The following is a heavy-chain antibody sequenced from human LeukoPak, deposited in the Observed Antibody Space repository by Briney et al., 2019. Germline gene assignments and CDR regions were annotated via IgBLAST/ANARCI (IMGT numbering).Heavy chain of an antibody. V-gene: IGHV1-69*13. CDR1: GGTFSSYA. J-gene: IGHJ6*03. CDR3: ARDRGLGYSGYDSPIHYMDV. D-gene: IGHD5-12*01. Sequence: RASVKVSCKSSGGTFSSYAISWVRHASGQGLEWVGEIIPICGPANYAEKFQGRVTITADESTSTAYMELSSLRSEDTAVYYCARDRGLGYSGYDSPIHYMDVWGKGTTVTISS. CDR2: IIPICGPA.